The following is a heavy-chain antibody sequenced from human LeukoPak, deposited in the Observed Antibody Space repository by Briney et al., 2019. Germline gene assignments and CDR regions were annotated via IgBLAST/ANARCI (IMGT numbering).Heavy chain of an antibody. CDR1: GFTFSSYS. J-gene: IGHJ6*03. D-gene: IGHD3-16*01. CDR3: ARDWVMDV. CDR2: ISSSSSTI. Sequence: PGGSLRLSCAAYGFTFSSYSMNWVRQAPGKGLEWVSYISSSSSTIYYADPVKGRFTISRDNAKNSLYLQMNSLRAEDTAVYYCARDWVMDVWGKGTTVTVSS. V-gene: IGHV3-48*01.